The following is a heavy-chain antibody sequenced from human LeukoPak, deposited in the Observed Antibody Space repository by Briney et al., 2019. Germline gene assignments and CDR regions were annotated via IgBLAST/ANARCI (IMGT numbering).Heavy chain of an antibody. D-gene: IGHD3-16*01. J-gene: IGHJ4*02. CDR2: ISGSGGTT. CDR1: GFTFSTYV. V-gene: IGHV3-23*01. Sequence: GGSLRLSCEASGFTFSTYVMSWVRQAPGKGLECVSSISGSGGTTYYADSVKGRFTISRDNSKNTVYLQMSSLSVEDTAIYYCAKEKLRYYDYWGQGALVTVSS. CDR3: AKEKLRYYDY.